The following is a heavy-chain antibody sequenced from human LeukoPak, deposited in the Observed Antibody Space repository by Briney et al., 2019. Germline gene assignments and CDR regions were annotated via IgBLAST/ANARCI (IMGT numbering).Heavy chain of an antibody. D-gene: IGHD4-17*01. CDR2: IYHSGST. Sequence: SETLSLTCAVSGYSISSGYYWGWIRQPPGKGLEWIGSIYHSGSTYYNPSLKSRVTISVDTSKNQFSLKLSSVTAADTAVYYCARDHDYGDYPFDYWGQGTLVTVSS. CDR1: GYSISSGYY. J-gene: IGHJ4*02. CDR3: ARDHDYGDYPFDY. V-gene: IGHV4-38-2*02.